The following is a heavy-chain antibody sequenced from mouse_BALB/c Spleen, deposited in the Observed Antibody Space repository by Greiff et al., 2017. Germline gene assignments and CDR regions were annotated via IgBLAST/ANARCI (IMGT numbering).Heavy chain of an antibody. CDR3: RWGNSLYYYAMDY. V-gene: IGHV6-6*02. J-gene: IGHJ4*01. D-gene: IGHD2-1*01. Sequence: EVKLEESGGGLVQPGGSMKLSCVASGFTFSNYWMNWVRQSPEKGLEWVAEIRLKSNNYATHYAESVKGRFTISRDDSKSSVYLQMNNLRAEDTGIYYGRWGNSLYYYAMDYWGQGTSVTVSS. CDR2: IRLKSNNYAT. CDR1: GFTFSNYW.